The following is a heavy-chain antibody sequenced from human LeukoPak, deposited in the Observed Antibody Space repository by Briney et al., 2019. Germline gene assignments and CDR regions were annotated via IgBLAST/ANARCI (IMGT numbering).Heavy chain of an antibody. CDR1: GGTFSSYA. J-gene: IGHJ4*02. V-gene: IGHV1-69*13. CDR2: IIPIFGTA. CDR3: ARDPGPMYSSSWYY. Sequence: ASVKVSCKASGGTFSSYAISWVRQAPGQGLEWMGGIIPIFGTANYAQKFQGRVTITADESTSTAYMELSSLRSDDTAVYYCARDPGPMYSSSWYYWGQGTLVTVSS. D-gene: IGHD6-13*01.